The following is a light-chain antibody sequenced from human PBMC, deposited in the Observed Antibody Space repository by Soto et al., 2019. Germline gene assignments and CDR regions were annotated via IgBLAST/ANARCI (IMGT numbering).Light chain of an antibody. CDR1: SGDVGAYNF. CDR2: DVS. J-gene: IGLJ1*01. Sequence: QSALTQPASVSGSPGQSITISCAGTSGDVGAYNFVSWYQQHPGKAPKLMLYDVSKRPSGVSERFSASKSGNTASLTISGLQAEDEADYYCSSYTSSRTLYVFGTGTKLTVL. CDR3: SSYTSSRTLYV. V-gene: IGLV2-14*01.